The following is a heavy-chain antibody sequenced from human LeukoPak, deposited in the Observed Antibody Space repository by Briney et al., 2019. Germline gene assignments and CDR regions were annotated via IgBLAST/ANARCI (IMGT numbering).Heavy chain of an antibody. V-gene: IGHV3-48*01. J-gene: IGHJ4*02. D-gene: IGHD3-16*01. CDR1: GFTFSSYT. CDR2: ISSSGSTI. CDR3: ARDGFGTGSN. Sequence: GGSLRLSCAASGFTFSSYTMNWVRQAPGKGLEWLSYISSSGSTIYYADSVKGRFTISRDNAKNSLYLQMNSLRADDTAVYYCARDGFGTGSNWGQGTLVTVSS.